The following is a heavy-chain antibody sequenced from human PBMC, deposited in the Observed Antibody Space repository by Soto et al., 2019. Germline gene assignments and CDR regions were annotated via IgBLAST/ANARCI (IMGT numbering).Heavy chain of an antibody. V-gene: IGHV3-30*03. CDR2: ISYDGSNK. CDR3: AVRPPTP. J-gene: IGHJ5*02. CDR1: GFTFSSFG. D-gene: IGHD1-1*01. Sequence: GGSLRLSCAASGFTFSSFGMHWVRQAPGKGLEWVAVISYDGSNKYYADSVKGRFTISRDNSKNTLYLEMDSLRAEDTAVYYCAVRPPTPWGQGTLVTVSS.